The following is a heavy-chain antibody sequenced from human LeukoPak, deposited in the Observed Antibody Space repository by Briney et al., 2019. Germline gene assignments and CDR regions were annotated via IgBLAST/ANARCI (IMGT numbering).Heavy chain of an antibody. CDR1: GGSISSYY. D-gene: IGHD5-18*01. Sequence: SETLSLTCTVSGGSISSYYWSWIRQPPGKGREWIGYIYYSGSTNYNPSLKSRVTISVDTSKNQFSLKLSSVTAADTAVYYCARALWRIQLWAFDYWGQGTLVTVSS. CDR2: IYYSGST. J-gene: IGHJ4*02. CDR3: ARALWRIQLWAFDY. V-gene: IGHV4-59*01.